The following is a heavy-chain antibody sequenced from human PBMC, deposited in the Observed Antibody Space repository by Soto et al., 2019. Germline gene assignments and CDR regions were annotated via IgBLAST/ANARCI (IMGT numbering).Heavy chain of an antibody. Sequence: GGSLRLSCAAAGFTYGDYAMHWVRQPPGKGLEWVSGITWNGDNIAYADSVKGRFTISRDNTKNSLYPQMNSLRAEDTALYYCAKDKYSDSSGYPDYWGQGTLVTVSS. D-gene: IGHD3-22*01. V-gene: IGHV3-9*01. J-gene: IGHJ4*02. CDR1: GFTYGDYA. CDR2: ITWNGDNI. CDR3: AKDKYSDSSGYPDY.